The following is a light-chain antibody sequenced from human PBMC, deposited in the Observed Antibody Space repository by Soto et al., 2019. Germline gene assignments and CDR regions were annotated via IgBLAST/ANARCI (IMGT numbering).Light chain of an antibody. CDR3: HQYGTSSYT. Sequence: EIVLTQSPGTLSLSPGERATLSCRASQSVGSSYLAWYQQRPGQAPRLLNYGASSRATGIPARLSGSGSGTDFTFTISRLVPEDFAVYYCHQYGTSSYTVGQGTKLEIK. CDR1: QSVGSSY. CDR2: GAS. V-gene: IGKV3-20*01. J-gene: IGKJ2*01.